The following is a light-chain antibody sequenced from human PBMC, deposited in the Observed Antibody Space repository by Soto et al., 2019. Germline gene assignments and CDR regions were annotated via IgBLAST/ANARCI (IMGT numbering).Light chain of an antibody. J-gene: IGKJ3*01. CDR3: QHYHHWPPKVT. CDR1: QSINTN. Sequence: DIVMTQSPATLSVSPGESATLSCRASQSINTNLAWYQQKPGQAPRLLIYGASTRATVIPARFSGSGSGTEFTLTISGLQADDFAVYYCQHYHHWPPKVTFGPGTRVDI. CDR2: GAS. V-gene: IGKV3-15*01.